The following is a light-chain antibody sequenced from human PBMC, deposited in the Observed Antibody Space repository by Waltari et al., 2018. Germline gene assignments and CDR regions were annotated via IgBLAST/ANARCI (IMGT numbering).Light chain of an antibody. CDR3: LQHNSYPFT. Sequence: DIQMTQSPSSLSASVGDTVTITCRVSQGISSYLNWFQQKPGKAPKLLIYAATTLQSGVPSRFSGSGSGTEFTLTISSLQPEDFAAYYCLQHNSYPFTFGPGTKLDIK. V-gene: IGKV1-17*01. J-gene: IGKJ3*01. CDR1: QGISSY. CDR2: AAT.